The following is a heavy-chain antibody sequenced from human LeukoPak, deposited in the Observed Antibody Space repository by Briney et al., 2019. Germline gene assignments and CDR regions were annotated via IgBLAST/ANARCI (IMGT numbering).Heavy chain of an antibody. CDR3: ARVGRVGPSDYGMDV. D-gene: IGHD3-10*01. Sequence: PSETLSLTCSVSGGSISGYYWSWIRQPAGKGLEWIGRTYSSGSTDYNPSLKSRVTMSVDTSKNQFSLKLISVTAADTAVYYCARVGRVGPSDYGMDVWGQGTTVTVSS. J-gene: IGHJ6*02. CDR2: TYSSGST. V-gene: IGHV4-4*07. CDR1: GGSISGYY.